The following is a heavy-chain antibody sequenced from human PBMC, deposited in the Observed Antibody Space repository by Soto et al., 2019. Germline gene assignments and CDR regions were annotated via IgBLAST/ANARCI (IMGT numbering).Heavy chain of an antibody. D-gene: IGHD1-26*01. CDR2: IYYSGST. CDR3: ARSVVGATRGSYTFDY. Sequence: PSETLSLTCTVSGGSISSGGYYCSWIRQHPGKGLEWIGYIYYSGSTYYNPSLKSRVTISVDTSKNQFSLKLSSVTAADTAVYYCARSVVGATRGSYTFDYWGQGTLVTVSS. V-gene: IGHV4-31*03. J-gene: IGHJ4*02. CDR1: GGSISSGGYY.